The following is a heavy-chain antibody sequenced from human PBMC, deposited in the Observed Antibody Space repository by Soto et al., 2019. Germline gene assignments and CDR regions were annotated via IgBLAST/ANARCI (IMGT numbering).Heavy chain of an antibody. V-gene: IGHV4-59*01. CDR3: ARGLKWELRVLDY. D-gene: IGHD1-26*01. Sequence: TLSLTCTVSGGSISSYYWSWIRQPPGKGLEWIGYIYYSGSTNYNPSLKSRVTISVDTSKNQFSLKLSSVTAADTAVYYCARGLKWELRVLDYWGQGTLVTVSS. CDR2: IYYSGST. J-gene: IGHJ4*02. CDR1: GGSISSYY.